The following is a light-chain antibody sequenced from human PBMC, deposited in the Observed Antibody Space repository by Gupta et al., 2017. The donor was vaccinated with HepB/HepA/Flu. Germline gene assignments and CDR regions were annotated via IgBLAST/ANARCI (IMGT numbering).Light chain of an antibody. CDR2: DVS. CDR1: SSDVGGYNY. V-gene: IGLV2-14*03. CDR3: RSYKTTSTVV. J-gene: IGLJ2*01. Sequence: QSALTQPASVSASPGRSITISCTGTSSDVGGYNYVSWYQQHPGKAPKIIVYDVSHRPAAISMRGSGDNSCNTASLTISGLQAEDEADYYCRSYKTTSTVVFGGGTKVTVL.